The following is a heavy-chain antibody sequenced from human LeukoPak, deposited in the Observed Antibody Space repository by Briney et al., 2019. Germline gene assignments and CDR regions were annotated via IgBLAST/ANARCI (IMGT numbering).Heavy chain of an antibody. D-gene: IGHD6-19*01. J-gene: IGHJ4*02. V-gene: IGHV4-39*01. Sequence: SETLSLTCTVSGGSISSSSYYWGWIRQPPGKGLEWIGSIYYSGSTYYNPSLKSRVTISVDTSKNQFSLKLSSVTAADTAVYYCARQENSSGWYNYWGQGTLVNVSS. CDR3: ARQENSSGWYNY. CDR1: GGSISSSSYY. CDR2: IYYSGST.